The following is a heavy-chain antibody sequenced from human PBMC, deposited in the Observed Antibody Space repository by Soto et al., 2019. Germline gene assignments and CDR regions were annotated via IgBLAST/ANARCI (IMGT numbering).Heavy chain of an antibody. CDR3: AKDYDFWSGYSDY. CDR2: ISGSGGRT. D-gene: IGHD3-3*01. CDR1: GFTFSSYA. Sequence: GGSLRLSCAASGFTFSSYAMSWVRQAPGKGLEWVSPISGSGGRTYYADSVKGRFTISRDNSKNTLYLQMNSLRAEDTAVYYCAKDYDFWSGYSDYWGQGTLVTVSS. J-gene: IGHJ4*02. V-gene: IGHV3-23*01.